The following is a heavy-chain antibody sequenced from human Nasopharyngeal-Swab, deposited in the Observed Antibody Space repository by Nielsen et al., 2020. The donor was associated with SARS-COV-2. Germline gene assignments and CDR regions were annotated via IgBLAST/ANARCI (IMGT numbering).Heavy chain of an antibody. CDR1: GFTFSDYY. CDR3: AKIGRTYSSSWYYFDY. Sequence: GGSLRLSCAASGFTFSDYYMSWIRQAPGKGLEWVSYISSSSSYTNYADSVKGRFTISRDNAKNSLYLQMNSLRAEDTAVYYYAKIGRTYSSSWYYFDYWGQGTLVTVSS. D-gene: IGHD6-13*01. CDR2: ISSSSSYT. J-gene: IGHJ4*02. V-gene: IGHV3-11*03.